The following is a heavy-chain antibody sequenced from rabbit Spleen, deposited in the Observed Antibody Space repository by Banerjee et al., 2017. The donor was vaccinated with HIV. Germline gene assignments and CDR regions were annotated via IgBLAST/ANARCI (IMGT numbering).Heavy chain of an antibody. CDR3: ARDLVAIIGWTFNL. CDR2: IYNGDGST. D-gene: IGHD1-1*01. J-gene: IGHJ4*01. V-gene: IGHV1S45*01. CDR1: GFTLSSYW. Sequence: QEQLVESGGDLVQPEGSLTLTCTASGFTLSSYWMSWVRQAPGKGLEWIGCIYNGDGSTYSANWVNGRFTISKTSSTTVTLQMTSLTAADTATYFCARDLVAIIGWTFNLWDPGTLVTVS.